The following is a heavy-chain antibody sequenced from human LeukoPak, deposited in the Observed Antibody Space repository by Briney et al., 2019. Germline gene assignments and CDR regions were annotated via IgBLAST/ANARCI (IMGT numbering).Heavy chain of an antibody. J-gene: IGHJ4*02. Sequence: GGFLRLSCAASGFTFSTYGMSWVRQSPGKGLEWVSAISGSASGGITNYADSVKGRFTISRDNYKNTLYLQMNSLRVEDTAVYYCANHRSAFEFWGQGTLVTVSS. CDR2: ISGSASGGIT. CDR3: ANHRSAFEF. CDR1: GFTFSTYG. V-gene: IGHV3-23*01. D-gene: IGHD3-10*01.